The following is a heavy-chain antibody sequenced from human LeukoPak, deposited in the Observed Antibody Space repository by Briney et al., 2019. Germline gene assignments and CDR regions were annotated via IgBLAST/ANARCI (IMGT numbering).Heavy chain of an antibody. D-gene: IGHD6-13*01. CDR3: ARISSSNWYNERGAFDV. CDR2: AYYTGST. CDR1: GGSISSYY. V-gene: IGHV4-59*13. J-gene: IGHJ3*01. Sequence: PSETLSLTCTVSGGSISSYYWSWSRHPQGKELGGMGFAYYTGSTNYSPSLKSRVTISVDTSKNQFSLKLRSVTAADTAVYYCARISSSNWYNERGAFDVWGQGTMVTVSS.